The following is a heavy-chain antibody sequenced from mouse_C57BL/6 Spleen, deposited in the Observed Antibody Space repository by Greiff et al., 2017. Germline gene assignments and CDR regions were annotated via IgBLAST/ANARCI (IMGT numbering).Heavy chain of an antibody. CDR2: IDPANGNT. Sequence: EVQGVESVAELVRPGASVKLSCTASGFNIKNTYMHWVKQRPEQGLEWIGRIDPANGNTKYAPKFQGKATITADTSSNTAYLQLSSLTSEDTAIYYCARDDGYYYYAMDYWGQGTSVTVSS. CDR1: GFNIKNTY. D-gene: IGHD2-3*01. CDR3: ARDDGYYYYAMDY. J-gene: IGHJ4*01. V-gene: IGHV14-3*01.